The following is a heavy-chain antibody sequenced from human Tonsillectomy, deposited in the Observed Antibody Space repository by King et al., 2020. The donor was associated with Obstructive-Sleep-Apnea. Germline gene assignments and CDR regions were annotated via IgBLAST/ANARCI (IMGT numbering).Heavy chain of an antibody. J-gene: IGHJ3*02. V-gene: IGHV5-51*01. CDR2: IFPGDSDT. Sequence: DVQLVESGAEVKKPGESLKISCKGSGYRFTSYWIGWVRQMPGKGLEWMAIIFPGDSDTRYSPSFQGQVTVSADKSNSTAYLQWSSLKASDTAMYYCVRRGGAYDYDSSGYSLRPALVPIDMWGQGTMVTVSS. D-gene: IGHD3-22*01. CDR3: VRRGGAYDYDSSGYSLRPALVPIDM. CDR1: GYRFTSYW.